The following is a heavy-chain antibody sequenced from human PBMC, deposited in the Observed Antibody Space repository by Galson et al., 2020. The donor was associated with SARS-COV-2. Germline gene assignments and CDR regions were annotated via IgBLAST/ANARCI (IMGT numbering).Heavy chain of an antibody. V-gene: IGHV6-1*01. CDR1: GDSVSSNSAA. D-gene: IGHD2-2*01. CDR2: TYYRSKWYN. CDR3: ALGRSRPLGYCSSTSCYARGWYFDL. J-gene: IGHJ2*01. Sequence: SQTLSLTCAISGDSVSSNSAAWNWIRQSPSRGLEWLGRTYYRSKWYNDYAVSVKSRITINPDTSKNQFSLQLNSVTPEDTAVYYCALGRSRPLGYCSSTSCYARGWYFDLWGRGTLVTVSS.